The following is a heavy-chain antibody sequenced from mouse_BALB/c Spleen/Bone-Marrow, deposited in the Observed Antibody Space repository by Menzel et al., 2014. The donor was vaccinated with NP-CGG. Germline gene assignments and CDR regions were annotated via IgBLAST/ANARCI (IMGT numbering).Heavy chain of an antibody. CDR2: INTYFGDI. CDR3: ARGYSNNYAMDY. CDR1: GYTFTDYA. J-gene: IGHJ4*01. V-gene: IGHV1S137*01. Sequence: QVQLQQPGAELVRPGVSVKISCKGSGYTFTDYAMHWVKQSHAESLEWIGVINTYFGDISYNQTFKGKATIAADKTSRTVYMELARLTAEDSAIYYCARGYSNNYAMDYWGQGTSVTVSS. D-gene: IGHD2-5*01.